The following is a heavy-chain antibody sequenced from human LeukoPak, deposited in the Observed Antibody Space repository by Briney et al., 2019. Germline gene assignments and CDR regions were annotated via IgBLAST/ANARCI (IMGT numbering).Heavy chain of an antibody. Sequence: PSETLSLTCSVSGGSISSYYWSWIRQPPGKGLEWIGYIYFTGRTNYNPSLKSRVTISVGTSTNQFSLRLSSVTAADTAVYYCARGNSGYYDSSGYLQPWGQGTLVTVSS. CDR2: IYFTGRT. V-gene: IGHV4-59*01. CDR3: ARGNSGYYDSSGYLQP. D-gene: IGHD3-22*01. CDR1: GGSISSYY. J-gene: IGHJ4*02.